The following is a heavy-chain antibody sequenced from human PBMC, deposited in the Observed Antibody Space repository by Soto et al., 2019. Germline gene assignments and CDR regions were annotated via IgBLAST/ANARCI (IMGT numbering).Heavy chain of an antibody. Sequence: GESLKISCKGSGYSFTSYWISWVRQMPGKGLEWMGRIDPSDSYTNYSPSFQGHVTISADKSISTAYLQWSSLKASDTAMYYCAGGERQPDIVATITYYGMDVWGQGTTVTVSS. CDR1: GYSFTSYW. V-gene: IGHV5-10-1*01. CDR2: IDPSDSYT. D-gene: IGHD5-12*01. J-gene: IGHJ6*02. CDR3: AGGERQPDIVATITYYGMDV.